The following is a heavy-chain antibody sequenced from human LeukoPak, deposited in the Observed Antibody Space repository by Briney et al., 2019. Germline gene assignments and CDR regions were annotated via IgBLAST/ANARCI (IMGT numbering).Heavy chain of an antibody. CDR3: AKIAVANSAFDY. V-gene: IGHV3-23*01. Sequence: GGSLRLSCAASGFTFTIYAMSWVRQAPGKGLEWVSAISGGGGSTYYADSVKGRFTISRDNSKNTLYLQMNSLRAEDTAVYYCAKIAVANSAFDYWGQGTLVTVSS. CDR2: ISGGGGST. D-gene: IGHD6-19*01. CDR1: GFTFTIYA. J-gene: IGHJ4*02.